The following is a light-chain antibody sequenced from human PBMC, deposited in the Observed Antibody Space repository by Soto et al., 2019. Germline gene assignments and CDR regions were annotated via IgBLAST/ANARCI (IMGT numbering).Light chain of an antibody. CDR1: SSDVGGYNS. Sequence: QSALTQPPSASGSPGPSVTISCAGTSSDVGGYNSVSWYQQHPGKAPKFMIYEVSKRPSGVPDRFSGSKSGNTASLTVSGLQAEDEADYYCSSYAGSNNFVVFGGGTKLTVL. CDR3: SSYAGSNNFVV. J-gene: IGLJ2*01. V-gene: IGLV2-8*01. CDR2: EVS.